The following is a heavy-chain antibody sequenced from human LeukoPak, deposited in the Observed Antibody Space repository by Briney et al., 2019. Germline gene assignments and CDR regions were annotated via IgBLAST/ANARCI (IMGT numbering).Heavy chain of an antibody. CDR2: ISAYNGDK. Sequence: ASVKVSCKASGYSFTSYGISWVRQAPGQGLEWMGWISAYNGDKSYAQKLQGRVTMTADTSTSTAYMELRSLRSDDTAFYYCARARGGLPGLFDSWGQGTLVTVSS. CDR1: GYSFTSYG. V-gene: IGHV1-18*01. D-gene: IGHD3-16*01. CDR3: ARARGGLPGLFDS. J-gene: IGHJ4*02.